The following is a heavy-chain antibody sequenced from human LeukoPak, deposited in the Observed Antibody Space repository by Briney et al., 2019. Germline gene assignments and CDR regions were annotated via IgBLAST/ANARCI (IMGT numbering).Heavy chain of an antibody. D-gene: IGHD6-19*01. Sequence: HGESLKISCKGSGYSFTSYWIGWVRQMPGKGLEWMGIIYPGDPDTRYSPSFQGQVTISADKSISTAYLQWSSLKASDTAVYYCARTGEEGIAVAGTQIWGQGTLVTVSS. CDR1: GYSFTSYW. CDR2: IYPGDPDT. V-gene: IGHV5-51*01. CDR3: ARTGEEGIAVAGTQI. J-gene: IGHJ4*02.